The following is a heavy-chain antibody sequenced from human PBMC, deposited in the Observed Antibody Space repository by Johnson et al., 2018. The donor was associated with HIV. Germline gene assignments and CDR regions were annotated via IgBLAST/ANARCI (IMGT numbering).Heavy chain of an antibody. D-gene: IGHD4-11*01. V-gene: IGHV3-30-3*01. Sequence: QVQLVESGGGVVQPGRSLRLSCAASGFTFSSYAMHWVRQAPGKGLMWVSRINDAGTSTYYADSVKGRFTISRDNSKNTLYLQMNSLRAEDTAVYYCAKDPTTVGAFDIWGQGTMVTVSS. J-gene: IGHJ3*02. CDR3: AKDPTTVGAFDI. CDR2: INDAGTST. CDR1: GFTFSSYA.